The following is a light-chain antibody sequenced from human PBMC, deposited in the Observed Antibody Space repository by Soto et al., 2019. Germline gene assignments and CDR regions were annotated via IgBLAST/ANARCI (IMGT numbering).Light chain of an antibody. CDR1: QAIGTY. Sequence: IQMTQSPSSLSASVGDRVTITCRASQAIGTYVAWFQQKPGKAPKSLIYAESSLQSGVLSNFRGSGSVTDFTLTISSLQPEVFATDYCTPYNSSPRPFGAGTKV. CDR2: AES. J-gene: IGKJ4*02. V-gene: IGKV1-16*02. CDR3: TPYNSSPRP.